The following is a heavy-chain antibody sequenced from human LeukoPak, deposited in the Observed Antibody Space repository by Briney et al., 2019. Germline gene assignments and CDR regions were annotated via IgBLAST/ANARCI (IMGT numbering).Heavy chain of an antibody. D-gene: IGHD2-21*01. CDR2: IYYTGNT. V-gene: IGHV4-31*03. CDR3: ARHVFASPFDS. Sequence: SETLSLTCTVSGGSITSDGYLWSWIRQHPGKGLEWIGDIYYTGNTKYNPSLKSRLTISVDTSKNQFSLRLTSVTASDTAVYYCARHVFASPFDSWGQGTLVTVSS. CDR1: GGSITSDGYL. J-gene: IGHJ4*02.